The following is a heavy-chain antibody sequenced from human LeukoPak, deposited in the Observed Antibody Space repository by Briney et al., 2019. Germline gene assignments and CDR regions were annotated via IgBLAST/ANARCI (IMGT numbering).Heavy chain of an antibody. CDR2: ISAYNGNT. CDR3: ARGTYYYGSGSSDY. Sequence: GASVKVSCKASGYTFTSYGISWVRQAPGQGLEWMGWISAYNGNTNYAQKLQGRVTMTRNTSISTAYMELSSLRSEDTAVYYCARGTYYYGSGSSDYWGQGTLVTVSS. V-gene: IGHV1-18*01. CDR1: GYTFTSYG. D-gene: IGHD3-10*01. J-gene: IGHJ4*02.